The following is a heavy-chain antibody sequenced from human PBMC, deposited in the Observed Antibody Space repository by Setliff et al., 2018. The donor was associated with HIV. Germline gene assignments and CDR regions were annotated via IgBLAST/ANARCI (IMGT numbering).Heavy chain of an antibody. J-gene: IGHJ4*02. Sequence: SGPTLVNPTQTLTLTCTFSGLSLSTSGVGVGWIRQSPGKALEWLAFIYWNNNKHYSTSLESRLTVTKDTSKNRVVFTVTNMDPVDTATYYCAYSGRQLRGPYFDFWGQGTPVTVSS. D-gene: IGHD1-1*01. CDR3: AYSGRQLRGPYFDF. CDR1: GLSLSTSGVG. V-gene: IGHV2-5*01. CDR2: IYWNNNK.